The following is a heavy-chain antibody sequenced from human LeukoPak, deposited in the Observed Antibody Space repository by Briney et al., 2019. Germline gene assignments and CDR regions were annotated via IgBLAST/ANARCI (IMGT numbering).Heavy chain of an antibody. J-gene: IGHJ4*02. CDR2: ISSSSSYI. CDR1: GFTFSIYS. V-gene: IGHV3-21*01. CDR3: AREDSSGYLDY. D-gene: IGHD3-22*01. Sequence: GGSLRLSCAASGFTFSIYSMNWVRQAPGKGLEWVSSISSSSSYIYYADSVKGRFTISRDNAKNSLYLQMNSLRAEDTAVYYCAREDSSGYLDYWGQGTLVTVSS.